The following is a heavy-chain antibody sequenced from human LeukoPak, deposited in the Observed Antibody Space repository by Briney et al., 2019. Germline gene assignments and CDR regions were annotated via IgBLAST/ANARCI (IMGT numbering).Heavy chain of an antibody. Sequence: PGGSLRLSCAASGFTFSSYWVSWVRQAPGKGLEWVANIKQDGSEKYYVDSVKGRFTISRDNAKNSLYLQMNSLRAEDTAVYYCARDKIVGATHFDYWGQGTLVTVSS. V-gene: IGHV3-7*01. CDR2: IKQDGSEK. D-gene: IGHD1-26*01. CDR1: GFTFSSYW. J-gene: IGHJ4*02. CDR3: ARDKIVGATHFDY.